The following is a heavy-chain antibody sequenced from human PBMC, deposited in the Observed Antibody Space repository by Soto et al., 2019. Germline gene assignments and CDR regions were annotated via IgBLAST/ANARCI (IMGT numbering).Heavy chain of an antibody. J-gene: IGHJ4*02. CDR1: GYTFTSYY. CDR2: INPSGGST. V-gene: IGHV1-46*03. CDR3: AGVDCSGGSCHRFDY. Sequence: ASVKVSCKASGYTFTSYYIHWVRQAPGQGLEWMGIINPSGGSTTYAQKFQGRVTMTRDTSTSTVYMELSSLRSEDTAVYYCAGVDCSGGSCHRFDYWGQGTLVTVSS. D-gene: IGHD2-15*01.